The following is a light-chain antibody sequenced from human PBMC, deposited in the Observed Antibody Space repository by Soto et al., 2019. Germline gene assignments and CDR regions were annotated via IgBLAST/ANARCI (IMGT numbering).Light chain of an antibody. CDR3: QQFGNSLFT. Sequence: DIVLTQSPATLYLSPGERATLSCKASQSVRSSHLAWYQQKVGQPPRHLLHDTSTRATDVPDRFSGSGSGTDFNLTISRLQPEYFAVYYCQQFGNSLFTFGQGTKLENK. V-gene: IGKV3-20*01. CDR1: QSVRSSH. CDR2: DTS. J-gene: IGKJ2*01.